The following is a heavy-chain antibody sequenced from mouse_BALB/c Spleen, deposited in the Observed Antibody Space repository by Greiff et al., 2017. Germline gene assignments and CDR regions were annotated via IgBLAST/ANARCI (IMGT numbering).Heavy chain of an antibody. CDR1: GFTFSSFG. CDR3: ARSGLYYAMDY. J-gene: IGHJ4*01. V-gene: IGHV5-17*02. Sequence: EVQRVESGGGLVQPGGSRKLSCAASGFTFSSFGMHWVRQAPEKGLEWVAYISSGSSTIYYADTVKGRFTISRDNPKNTLFLQMTSLRSEDTAMYYCARSGLYYAMDYWGQGTSVTVSS. CDR2: ISSGSSTI. D-gene: IGHD3-1*01.